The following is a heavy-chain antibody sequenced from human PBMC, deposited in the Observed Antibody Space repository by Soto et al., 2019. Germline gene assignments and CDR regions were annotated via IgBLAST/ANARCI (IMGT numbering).Heavy chain of an antibody. J-gene: IGHJ4*02. V-gene: IGHV3-23*01. CDR3: AKDSSDYIWGSYRLSVDY. D-gene: IGHD3-16*02. CDR2: ISGSGGST. CDR1: GFTFSSYA. Sequence: GGSLRLSCAASGFTFSSYAMSWVRQAPGKGLEWVSAISGSGGSTYYADSVKGRFTISRDNSKNTLYLQMNSLRAEDTAVYYCAKDSSDYIWGSYRLSVDYWGQGTLVTVSS.